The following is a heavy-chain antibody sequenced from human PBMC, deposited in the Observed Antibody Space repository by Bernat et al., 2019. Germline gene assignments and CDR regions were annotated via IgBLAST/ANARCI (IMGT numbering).Heavy chain of an antibody. V-gene: IGHV4-31*11. CDR1: GGSISSGGYY. D-gene: IGHD2-21*02. CDR2: IYYSGST. CDR3: ARARSDCGGDCYSSPLDY. J-gene: IGHJ4*02. Sequence: QVQLQESGPGLVKPSGTLSLTCAVSGGSISSGGYYWSWIRQHPGKGLEWIGYIYYSGSTYYNPSLKSRVTISVDTSKNQFSLKLSSVTAADTAVYYCARARSDCGGDCYSSPLDYWGQGTLVTVSS.